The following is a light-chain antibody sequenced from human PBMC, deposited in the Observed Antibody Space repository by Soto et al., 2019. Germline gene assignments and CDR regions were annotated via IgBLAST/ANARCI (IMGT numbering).Light chain of an antibody. CDR2: IAS. V-gene: IGKV1-39*01. J-gene: IGKJ2*01. CDR3: QQSYSTPYT. CDR1: QSISNY. Sequence: DIHMTQSPSSLSASVGDRVTITCRASQSISNYLNWYQQKPGKAPNLLIYIASNLHSGVPSRFSGSGSETDFTLTISSLQPEDFATYYCQQSYSTPYTFGQVTKVDIK.